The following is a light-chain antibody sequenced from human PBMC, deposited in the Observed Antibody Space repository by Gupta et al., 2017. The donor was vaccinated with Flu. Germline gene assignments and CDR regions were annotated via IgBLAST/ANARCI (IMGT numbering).Light chain of an antibody. CDR3: QQGYCNRWT. CDR1: QSISSY. CDR2: AAS. J-gene: IGKJ1*01. Sequence: IPMTPSPSSLSASVGDRVTITCRASQSISSYLNWYQQKPGKAPKLLIYAASSLQSGVPSRFSGSGSGTDCTLTISSLQTEDFATYYCQQGYCNRWTLGQGTKVEIK. V-gene: IGKV1-39*01.